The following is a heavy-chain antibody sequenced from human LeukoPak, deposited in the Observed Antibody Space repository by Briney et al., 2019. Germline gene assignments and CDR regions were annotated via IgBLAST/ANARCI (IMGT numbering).Heavy chain of an antibody. J-gene: IGHJ5*02. CDR2: IYYSGST. CDR3: ARVVSIVGATNWFDP. V-gene: IGHV4-61*02. Sequence: SQTLSLTCTVSGGSFSSGSYYWSWIRQPAGKGLEWIGSIYYSGSTYYNPSLKSRVTISVDTSKNQFSLKLSSVTAPDTAVYYCARVVSIVGATNWFDPWGQGTLVTVSS. CDR1: GGSFSSGSYY. D-gene: IGHD1-26*01.